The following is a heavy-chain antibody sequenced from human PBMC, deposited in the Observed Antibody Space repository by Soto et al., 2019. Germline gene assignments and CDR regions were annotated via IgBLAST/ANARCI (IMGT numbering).Heavy chain of an antibody. D-gene: IGHD3-22*01. CDR3: AARRGDYYDSSGYYPSYTFDI. V-gene: IGHV1-8*01. CDR1: GYTFTSYD. J-gene: IGHJ3*02. CDR2: MNPNSGNT. Sequence: QVQLVQSGAEVKKPGASVKVSCKASGYTFTSYDINWVRQATGQGLEWMGWMNPNSGNTGYAQKFQGRVTMTRNTSISTAYMELSSLRSEGTAVYYCAARRGDYYDSSGYYPSYTFDIWGQGTMVTVSS.